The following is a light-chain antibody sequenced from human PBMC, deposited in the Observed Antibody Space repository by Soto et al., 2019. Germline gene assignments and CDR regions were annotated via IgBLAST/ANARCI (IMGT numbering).Light chain of an antibody. CDR2: GAS. Sequence: EIVLTQSPGTLSLSPGEGATLSCRASQSINSFLAWYQQRRGQAPRLLIYGASSRATGIPARFSGSGSGTDYTLTISSLQSEDFAVYYCQQYNNWPWTFGQGTKVDIK. CDR3: QQYNNWPWT. J-gene: IGKJ1*01. V-gene: IGKV3D-15*01. CDR1: QSINSF.